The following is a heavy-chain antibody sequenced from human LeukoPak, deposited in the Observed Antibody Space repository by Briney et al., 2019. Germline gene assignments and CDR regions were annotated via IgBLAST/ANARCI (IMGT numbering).Heavy chain of an antibody. Sequence: GGSLRLSCAASGFTFSIYALSWVRQAPGKGLEWVSYISSSGSTIYYADSVKGRFTISRDNAKNSLYLQMNSLRAEDTAVYYCARASHGQQLADFDYWGQGTLVTVSS. J-gene: IGHJ4*02. CDR1: GFTFSIYA. D-gene: IGHD6-13*01. CDR2: ISSSGSTI. CDR3: ARASHGQQLADFDY. V-gene: IGHV3-11*01.